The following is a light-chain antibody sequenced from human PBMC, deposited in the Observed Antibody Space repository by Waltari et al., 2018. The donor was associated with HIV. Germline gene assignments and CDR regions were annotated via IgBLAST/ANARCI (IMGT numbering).Light chain of an antibody. J-gene: IGLJ2*01. V-gene: IGLV1-51*02. CDR1: SSNIGYNH. CDR2: ENE. CDR3: ATWDDSLSAVV. Sequence: QSVLTQPPSVYAAPGQKVTISCSGGSSNIGYNHFPWYQQVPGTSPKLLIYENEKRPSGMPARFSGSKFGTSATLDITELQTGDEANYYCATWDDSLSAVVFGEGTNLSVL.